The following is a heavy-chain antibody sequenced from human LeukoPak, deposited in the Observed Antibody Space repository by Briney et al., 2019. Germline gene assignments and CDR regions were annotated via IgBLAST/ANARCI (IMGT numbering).Heavy chain of an antibody. CDR3: ARGRWLRSPESLVDP. V-gene: IGHV4-34*01. CDR2: INHSGST. CDR1: GFTFSSYS. D-gene: IGHD5-12*01. J-gene: IGHJ5*02. Sequence: PGGSLRLSCAASGFTFSSYSMNWVRQPPGKGLEWIGEINHSGSTNYNPSLKSRVTISVDTSKNQFSLKLSSVTAADTAVYYCARGRWLRSPESLVDPWGQGTLVTVSS.